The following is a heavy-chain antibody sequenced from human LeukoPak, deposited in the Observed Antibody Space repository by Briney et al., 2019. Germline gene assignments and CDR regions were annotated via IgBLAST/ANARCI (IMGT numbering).Heavy chain of an antibody. CDR1: GFTFSSYA. CDR2: ISGSGGST. D-gene: IGHD6-13*01. Sequence: TGGSLRLSCAASGFTFSSYAMSWVRQAPGKGLEWVSAISGSGGSTYYADSVKGRFTISRDNSKNTLYLQMNSLGAEDTAVYYCAKRHSSSWYSISSTFDYWGQGTLVTVSS. V-gene: IGHV3-23*01. CDR3: AKRHSSSWYSISSTFDY. J-gene: IGHJ4*02.